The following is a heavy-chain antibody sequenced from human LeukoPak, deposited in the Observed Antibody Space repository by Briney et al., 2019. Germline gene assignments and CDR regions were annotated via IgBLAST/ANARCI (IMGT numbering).Heavy chain of an antibody. J-gene: IGHJ5*02. Sequence: GASLRLSCGTSGLTFSSYGMTWVRQAPGKGLEWVSSINSSGGIAYYADSVKGRFTISRDNSRNTLFLQMNSLRAEDTAIYYCAKDQGELRFDPWGQGTLVTVSS. D-gene: IGHD1-26*01. CDR1: GLTFSSYG. CDR3: AKDQGELRFDP. CDR2: INSSGGIA. V-gene: IGHV3-23*01.